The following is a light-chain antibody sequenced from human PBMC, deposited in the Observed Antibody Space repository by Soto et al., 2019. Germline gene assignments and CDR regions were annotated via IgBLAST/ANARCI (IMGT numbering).Light chain of an antibody. Sequence: QSALTQPRSVSGSPGQSVTISCTGTSSDVGGHNYVSWYQQHPGKAPKLMIFDVTKRPSGVPDRFSGSKSGNTASLTISGLQAEYEANYYFCSYAGSYSYVFGTGTKVTVL. CDR3: CSYAGSYSYV. V-gene: IGLV2-11*01. J-gene: IGLJ1*01. CDR2: DVT. CDR1: SSDVGGHNY.